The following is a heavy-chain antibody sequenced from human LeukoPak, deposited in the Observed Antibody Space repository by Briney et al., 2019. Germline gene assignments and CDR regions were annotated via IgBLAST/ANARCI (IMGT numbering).Heavy chain of an antibody. CDR1: GFSFSNYW. Sequence: GGSLRLSCAASGFSFSNYWMKWVRQDPGKGLEWVSVIYSGGSTYYADSVKGRFTISRDNSKNTLYLQMNSLRAEDTAVYYCAKDRGTTVTNSFDYWGQGTLVTVSS. V-gene: IGHV3-66*01. J-gene: IGHJ4*02. CDR3: AKDRGTTVTNSFDY. CDR2: IYSGGST. D-gene: IGHD4-17*01.